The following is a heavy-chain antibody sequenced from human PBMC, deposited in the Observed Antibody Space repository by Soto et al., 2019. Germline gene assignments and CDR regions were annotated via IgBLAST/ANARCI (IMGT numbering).Heavy chain of an antibody. CDR2: IWYDGSNK. V-gene: IGHV3-33*01. Sequence: GGSLRLSCAASGFTFSSYGMHWVRQAPGKGLEWVAVIWYDGSNKYYADSVKGRFTISRDNSKNTLYLQMNSLRAEDMAVYYCVSGRSIGYCTNGVCYPYAYWGQGTLVTVSS. CDR1: GFTFSSYG. CDR3: VSGRSIGYCTNGVCYPYAY. J-gene: IGHJ4*02. D-gene: IGHD2-8*01.